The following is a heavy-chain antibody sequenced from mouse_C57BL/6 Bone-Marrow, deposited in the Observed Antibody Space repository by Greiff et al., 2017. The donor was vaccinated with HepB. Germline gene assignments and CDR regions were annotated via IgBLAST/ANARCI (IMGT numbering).Heavy chain of an antibody. CDR2: IRSKSSNYAT. D-gene: IGHD1-1*01. V-gene: IGHV10-3*01. CDR1: GFTFNTYA. Sequence: DVQLVESGGGLVQPKGSLKLSCAASGFTFNTYAMHWVRQAPGKGLEWVARIRSKSSNYATYYADSVKDRFTISRDDSQSMLYLQMNKLKTEDTAMYYCVRDHVIYYYGSSYAMDYWGQGTSVTVSS. CDR3: VRDHVIYYYGSSYAMDY. J-gene: IGHJ4*01.